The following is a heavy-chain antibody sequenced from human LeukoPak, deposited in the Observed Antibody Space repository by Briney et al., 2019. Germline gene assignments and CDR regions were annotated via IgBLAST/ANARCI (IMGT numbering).Heavy chain of an antibody. CDR3: ARDPGGAKFDY. CDR2: INWNSITI. D-gene: IGHD4/OR15-4a*01. V-gene: IGHV3-9*01. CDR1: GFTFDDYA. J-gene: IGHJ4*02. Sequence: GGSLRLSCAASGFTFDDYAMHWVRQAPGKGLEWVSGINWNSITIGYADSVKGRFTISRDNSKNTLYLQLNSLRVEDTAVFYCARDPGGAKFDYWGQGTLVTVSS.